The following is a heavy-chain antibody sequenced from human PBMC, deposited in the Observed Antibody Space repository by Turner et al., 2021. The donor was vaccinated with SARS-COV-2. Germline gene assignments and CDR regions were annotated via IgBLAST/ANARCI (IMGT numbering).Heavy chain of an antibody. Sequence: QVQLVQSGAEVKKPGSSVKVSCKASGGTFSSYTISWVRQAPGQGLDGMVRIIPTLGIATNDQQYQDGITITADKYTSTAYMEQSSMRSADTAVDYCARGWDYSSTSCYHLYYYYGMDVWGQGTTVTVSS. D-gene: IGHD2-2*01. CDR1: GGTFSSYT. V-gene: IGHV1-69*02. CDR3: ARGWDYSSTSCYHLYYYYGMDV. CDR2: IIPTLGIA. J-gene: IGHJ6*02.